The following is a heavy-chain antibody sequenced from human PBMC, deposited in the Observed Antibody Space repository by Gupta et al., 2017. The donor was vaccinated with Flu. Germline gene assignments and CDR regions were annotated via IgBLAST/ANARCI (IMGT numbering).Heavy chain of an antibody. CDR3: ALCRNKNCRQGFDH. Sequence: QTPGMGLEWVSSRSLSGVNTFYADSVKGRFTISRDNSRNTLFLQMNSLRVEDTAVYYCALCRNKNCRQGFDHWGQGTLVTVTS. V-gene: IGHV3-23*01. J-gene: IGHJ5*02. CDR2: RSLSGVNT. D-gene: IGHD2-15*01.